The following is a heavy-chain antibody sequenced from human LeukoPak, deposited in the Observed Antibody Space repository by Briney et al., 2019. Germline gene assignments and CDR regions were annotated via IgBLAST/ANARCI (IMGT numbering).Heavy chain of an antibody. CDR3: ARTRDANAYYYYYGMDV. CDR2: IYYSGST. D-gene: IGHD2-2*01. Sequence: SQTLSLTCTVSGGSISSGDYYWSWIRQPPGKGLEWIGYIYYSGSTYYNPSLKSRVTISVDTSKNRFSLKLSSVTAADTAVYYCARTRDANAYYYYYGMDVWAKGPRSPSP. J-gene: IGHJ6*02. CDR1: GGSISSGDYY. V-gene: IGHV4-30-4*01.